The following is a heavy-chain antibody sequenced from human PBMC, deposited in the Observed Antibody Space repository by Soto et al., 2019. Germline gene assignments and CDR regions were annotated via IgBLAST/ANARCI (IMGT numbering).Heavy chain of an antibody. CDR3: ARDGVSSTDYTWNYGTYFDY. CDR1: GFTFSSYT. V-gene: IGHV3-30*03. D-gene: IGHD1-1*01. CDR2: ISYDGNNK. Sequence: GGSLRLSCAAFGFTFSSYTMHWVRQAPGEGLEWVAVISYDGNNKFYADSVKGRFTISRDSSSQTLYLQMNSLRPDDTAMYYYARDGVSSTDYTWNYGTYFDYWGPGALVTVS. J-gene: IGHJ4*02.